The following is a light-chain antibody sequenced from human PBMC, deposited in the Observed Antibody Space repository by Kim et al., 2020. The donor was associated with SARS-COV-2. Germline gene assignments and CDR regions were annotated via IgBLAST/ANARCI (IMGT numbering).Light chain of an antibody. Sequence: EIVMTQSPATLSVSPGERATLSCRASQSVSNNLAWYQQKPGQAPRLLIYGASARATGIPASFSGSESGTEFTLIISSLQSEDFAVYYCQQYNSWPPTFGQGTRLEIK. CDR3: QQYNSWPPT. CDR1: QSVSNN. J-gene: IGKJ5*01. CDR2: GAS. V-gene: IGKV3-15*01.